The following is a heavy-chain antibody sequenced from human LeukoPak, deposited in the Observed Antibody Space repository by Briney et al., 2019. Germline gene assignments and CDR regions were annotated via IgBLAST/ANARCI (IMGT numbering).Heavy chain of an antibody. CDR3: ARDSGLDY. V-gene: IGHV1-2*02. D-gene: IGHD2-15*01. Sequence: ASVKVSCKASGYTFTTSMHWVRQAPGQGLEWMGWINPNSGGTNYAQNFQGRVTMNRDTSINTAYMELSRLRSDDTAVYFCARDSGLDYWGQGTLVTVSS. CDR2: INPNSGGT. CDR1: GYTFTTS. J-gene: IGHJ4*02.